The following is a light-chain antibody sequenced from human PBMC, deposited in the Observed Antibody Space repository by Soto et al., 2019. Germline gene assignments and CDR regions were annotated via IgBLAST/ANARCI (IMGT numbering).Light chain of an antibody. J-gene: IGLJ1*01. CDR2: DEN. CDR1: NVARRS. V-gene: IGLV3-21*02. Sequence: SYDRTQAPSVSVAPGQTARTTCGGDNVARRSVHWYQQKSGQAPVLLVYDENDRPSRIPERFSGSKSGNTATLTISGVGDGDEDDYYCQVWDSRSDVYVFGDGTKVTVL. CDR3: QVWDSRSDVYV.